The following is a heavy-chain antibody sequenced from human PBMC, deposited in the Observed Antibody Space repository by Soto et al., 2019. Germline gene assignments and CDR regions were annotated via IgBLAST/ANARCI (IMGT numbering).Heavy chain of an antibody. V-gene: IGHV3-23*01. CDR1: GFMFNNQD. D-gene: IGHD2-15*01. CDR3: ATDAPRPNGWFFFDY. Sequence: EVQLLESGGGLVQPGGSLRLSCAASGFMFNNQDMCWVRQAPGEGLEWVSGISAGGERTYYADSLRGRFTISRDNSKNMLYLQANSLRAEDTAIYDCATDAPRPNGWFFFDYWGQGILVTVSS. J-gene: IGHJ4*02. CDR2: ISAGGERT.